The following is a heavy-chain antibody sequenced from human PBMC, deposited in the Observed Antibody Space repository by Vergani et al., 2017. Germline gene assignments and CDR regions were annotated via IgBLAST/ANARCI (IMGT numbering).Heavy chain of an antibody. D-gene: IGHD1-26*01. J-gene: IGHJ3*02. V-gene: IGHV3-33*06. CDR1: GFTFSSYG. Sequence: QVQLVESGGGVVQPGRSLRLSCAASGFTFSSYGMHWVRQAPGKGLEWVAVIWYDGSNKYYADSVKGRFTISRDNSKNTLYLQMNSLRAEDTAVYYCAKMRGVGATGAFDIWGQGTMVTVSS. CDR3: AKMRGVGATGAFDI. CDR2: IWYDGSNK.